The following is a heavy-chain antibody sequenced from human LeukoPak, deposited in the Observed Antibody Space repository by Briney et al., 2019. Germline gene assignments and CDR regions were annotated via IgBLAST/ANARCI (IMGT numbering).Heavy chain of an antibody. Sequence: PGGSLRLSCAASGFTFSSYEMNWVRQAPGKGLEWVSYISSSGSTIYYADSVKGRFTISRDNAKNSLYLQMNSLRSEDTAVYFCATESSAALDYWGQGTLVTVSS. J-gene: IGHJ4*02. V-gene: IGHV3-48*03. CDR1: GFTFSSYE. CDR3: ATESSAALDY. CDR2: ISSSGSTI. D-gene: IGHD6-13*01.